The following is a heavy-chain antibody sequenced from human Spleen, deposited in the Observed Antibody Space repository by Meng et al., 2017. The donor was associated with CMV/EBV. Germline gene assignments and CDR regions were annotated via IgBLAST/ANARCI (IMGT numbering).Heavy chain of an antibody. J-gene: IGHJ4*02. CDR1: GFTFSSFR. V-gene: IGHV3-21*01. CDR3: ARAGLGYCSVTSCYNDY. D-gene: IGHD2-2*02. Sequence: GESLKISCAASGFTFSSFRMNWVRQAPGKGLEWVSSISSSGIYIFYADSLKGRFTISRDNAKNSLFLQMSSLRVEDTAMYYCARAGLGYCSVTSCYNDYWGQGTLVTVSS. CDR2: ISSSGIYI.